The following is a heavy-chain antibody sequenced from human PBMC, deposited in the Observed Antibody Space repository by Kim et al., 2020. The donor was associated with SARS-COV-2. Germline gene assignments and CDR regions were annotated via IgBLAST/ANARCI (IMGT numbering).Heavy chain of an antibody. V-gene: IGHV2-5*01. Sequence: EKRYSPSLKSRLTITKDTSKNQVVLTMTNMDPVDTATYYCAIAAAVIFDYWGQGTLVTVSS. CDR2: EK. CDR3: AIAAAVIFDY. D-gene: IGHD6-13*01. J-gene: IGHJ4*02.